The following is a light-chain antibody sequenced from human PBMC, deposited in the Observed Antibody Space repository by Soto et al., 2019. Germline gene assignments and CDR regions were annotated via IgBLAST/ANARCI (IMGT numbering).Light chain of an antibody. CDR1: QSVSSN. Sequence: EIVMTQSPATLSVSPGERATLSCRASQSVSSNLAWYQQKPGQAPRLLIYGSSTRATGIPARFSGSGSGTEFPLTISSLQSEDFAFYYCQQYNTWPLYTFGQGTKLEIK. CDR3: QQYNTWPLYT. J-gene: IGKJ2*01. V-gene: IGKV3-15*01. CDR2: GSS.